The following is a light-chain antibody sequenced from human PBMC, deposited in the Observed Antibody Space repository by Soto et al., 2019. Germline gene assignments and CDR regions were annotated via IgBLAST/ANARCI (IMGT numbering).Light chain of an antibody. CDR1: QTVRNNY. J-gene: IGKJ1*01. CDR3: QQYNNWPWT. V-gene: IGKV3D-20*02. Sequence: VLTQSPGTLSLSPGERATLSCRASQTVRNNYLAWYQQKPGQAPRLLIYDASSRATGIPDRFSGGGSGTDFTLTISSLQSEDFAVYYCQQYNNWPWTFGQGTKVEIK. CDR2: DAS.